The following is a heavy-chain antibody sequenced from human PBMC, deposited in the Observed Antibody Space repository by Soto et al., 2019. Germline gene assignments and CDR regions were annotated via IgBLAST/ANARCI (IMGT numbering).Heavy chain of an antibody. CDR2: ISYDGGDK. CDR3: ARKFSLAVVSPGY. V-gene: IGHV3-30-3*01. J-gene: IGHJ1*01. Sequence: PGGSLRLSCAASGFTFSSYTMHWVRQTPGRGLEWVADISYDGGDKYYADSVKGRFTISRDNSKNTLYLQMNSLRAEDTSVYYCARKFSLAVVSPGYWGKGILVTGSS. CDR1: GFTFSSYT. D-gene: IGHD2-2*01.